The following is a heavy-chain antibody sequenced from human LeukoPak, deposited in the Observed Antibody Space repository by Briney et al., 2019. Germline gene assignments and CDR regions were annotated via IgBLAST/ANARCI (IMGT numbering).Heavy chain of an antibody. J-gene: IGHJ4*02. CDR2: ISSSSSAI. CDR3: ARDTGSLDY. V-gene: IGHV3-48*04. Sequence: PGGSLRLSCAASGFTFSSYSMNWVRQAPGKGLEWVSCISSSSSAIYYADSVKGRFTISRDNAKNSLYLQMNSLRAEDTAVYYCARDTGSLDYWGQGTLVTVSS. D-gene: IGHD1-26*01. CDR1: GFTFSSYS.